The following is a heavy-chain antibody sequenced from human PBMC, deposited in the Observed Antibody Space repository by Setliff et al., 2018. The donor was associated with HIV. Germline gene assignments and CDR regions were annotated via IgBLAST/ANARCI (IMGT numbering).Heavy chain of an antibody. CDR2: INAGNGNT. D-gene: IGHD2-2*01. CDR3: ARLSSAAMWGGGAFDI. V-gene: IGHV1-3*01. J-gene: IGHJ3*02. Sequence: ASVKVSCKASGYTFTTYAIHWVRQAHGQRLEWMGWINAGNGNTKYSQRFQGRVTSTRDTSASTVYMDLSSLRSEDTAVYYCARLSSAAMWGGGAFDIWGQGTMVTVSS. CDR1: GYTFTTYA.